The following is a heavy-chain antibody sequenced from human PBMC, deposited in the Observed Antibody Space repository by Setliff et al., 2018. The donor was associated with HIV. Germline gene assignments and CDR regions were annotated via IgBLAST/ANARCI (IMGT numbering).Heavy chain of an antibody. V-gene: IGHV3-23*01. D-gene: IGHD3-10*02. CDR2: ISGSGGST. Sequence: PGGSLRLSCAASGFTFRSYAMSWVRQAPGKGLEWVSGISGSGGSTYYADSVKGRFTISRDNSKNTLYLQMNSLRAEDTAVYYCAKDAVPYGYNLFGYFQHWGQGTLVTVSS. CDR3: AKDAVPYGYNLFGYFQH. CDR1: GFTFRSYA. J-gene: IGHJ1*01.